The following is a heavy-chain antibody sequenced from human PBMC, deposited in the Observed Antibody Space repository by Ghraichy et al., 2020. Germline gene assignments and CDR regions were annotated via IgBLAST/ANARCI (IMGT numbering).Heavy chain of an antibody. Sequence: SQTLSLTCTVSGGSISSSGYFWGWIRQPPGKGLEWIGSLYYSGSPCYNPSLKSRVTISVDTSKNQFSLKLSSVTAADTAVYYCARLPPGGGTDYWGQGTLVTVSS. CDR1: GGSISSSGYF. CDR2: LYYSGSP. V-gene: IGHV4-39*01. J-gene: IGHJ4*02. D-gene: IGHD2-15*01. CDR3: ARLPPGGGTDY.